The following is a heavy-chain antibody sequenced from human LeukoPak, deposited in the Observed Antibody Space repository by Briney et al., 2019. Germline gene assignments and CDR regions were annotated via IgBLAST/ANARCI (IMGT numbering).Heavy chain of an antibody. CDR1: GYTFTSYY. J-gene: IGHJ4*02. Sequence: ASVKVSCKASGYTFTSYYMHWVRRAPGQGLEWMGWINPNSGGTNYAQKFQGRVTMTRDTSISTAYMELSRLRSDDTAVYYCARDQRMTIAAAGTTNFDYWGQGTLVTVSS. D-gene: IGHD6-13*01. V-gene: IGHV1-2*02. CDR2: INPNSGGT. CDR3: ARDQRMTIAAAGTTNFDY.